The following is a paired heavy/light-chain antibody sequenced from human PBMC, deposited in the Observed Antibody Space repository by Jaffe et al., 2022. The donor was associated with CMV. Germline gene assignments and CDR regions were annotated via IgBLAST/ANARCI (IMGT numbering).Light chain of an antibody. Sequence: AIRITQSPSSLSASTGDRVTITCRASQGISSYLAWYQQKPGKAPKLLIYAASTLQSGVPSRFSGSGSGTDFTLTISCLQSEDFATYYCQQYYSYPWTFGQGTKVEIK. CDR3: QQYYSYPWT. CDR1: QGISSY. CDR2: AAS. V-gene: IGKV1-8*01. J-gene: IGKJ1*01.
Heavy chain of an antibody. J-gene: IGHJ3*02. CDR1: GFTFSSYA. Sequence: EVQLLESGGGLVQPGGSLRLSCAASGFTFSSYAMSWVRQAPGKGLEWVSAISGSGGSTYYADSVKGRFTISRDNSKNTLYLQMNSLRAEDTAVYYCAKDGPHHTYYYGSGSYLVNAFDIWGQGTMVTVSS. CDR2: ISGSGGST. V-gene: IGHV3-23*01. CDR3: AKDGPHHTYYYGSGSYLVNAFDI. D-gene: IGHD3-10*01.